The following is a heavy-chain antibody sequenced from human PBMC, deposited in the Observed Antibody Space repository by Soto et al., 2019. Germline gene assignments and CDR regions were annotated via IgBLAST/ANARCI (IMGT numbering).Heavy chain of an antibody. CDR2: VYRSGAA. J-gene: IGHJ4*02. D-gene: IGHD1-20*01. Sequence: SETLSLTCTVSGYSISTGYYWAWVRQSPGKGLEWIGSVYRSGAAYYSPTLKSRVTISVDTSKNQFSLHLKSVTAADAAVYYCAREVLSRGNFITGKLFDYWGQGSLVTVSS. V-gene: IGHV4-38-2*02. CDR3: AREVLSRGNFITGKLFDY. CDR1: GYSISTGYY.